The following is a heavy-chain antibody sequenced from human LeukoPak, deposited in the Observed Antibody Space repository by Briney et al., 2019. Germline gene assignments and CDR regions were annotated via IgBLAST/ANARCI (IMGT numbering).Heavy chain of an antibody. V-gene: IGHV3-7*01. D-gene: IGHD3-22*01. Sequence: PGGSLRLSCAASGFTFSNYWMSWVRQVPGKGLEWLANIKVDGSETYYVDSLKGRFTISRDNAKNSLYLQMNSLRAEDTAVYYCARGDSSGYYSRGNFDYWGQGTLVTVSS. CDR3: ARGDSSGYYSRGNFDY. CDR2: IKVDGSET. J-gene: IGHJ4*02. CDR1: GFTFSNYW.